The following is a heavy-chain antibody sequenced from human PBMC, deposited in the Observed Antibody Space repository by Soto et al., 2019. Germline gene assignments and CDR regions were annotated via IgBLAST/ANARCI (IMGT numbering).Heavy chain of an antibody. CDR3: ARGSGGSFNFWMAGYYYYYMHV. D-gene: IGHD2-15*01. J-gene: IGHJ6*03. V-gene: IGHV4-59*01. CDR1: GGSISSYY. Sequence: PSETLSLTCTVSGGSISSYYWSWIRQPPGKGMEWIGYIYYSGSTNYNPSLKSRVTISVDTSKNQFSLKLSSVTAADTAVYYCARGSGGSFNFWMAGYYYYYMHVWC. CDR2: IYYSGST.